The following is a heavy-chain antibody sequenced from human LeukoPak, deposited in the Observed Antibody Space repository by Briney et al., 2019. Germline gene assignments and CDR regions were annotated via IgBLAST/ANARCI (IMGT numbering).Heavy chain of an antibody. CDR3: ARLSSSWPQYYYYYYMDV. D-gene: IGHD6-13*01. CDR2: ISSSSSYI. Sequence: PGGSLRLSCAASGFTFSSYSMNWVRQAPGKGLEWVSSISSSSSYIYYADSVKGRFTISRDNAKNSLYLQMNSLRAEDTAVYYCARLSSSWPQYYYYYYMDVWGKGTTVTVSS. CDR1: GFTFSSYS. J-gene: IGHJ6*03. V-gene: IGHV3-21*01.